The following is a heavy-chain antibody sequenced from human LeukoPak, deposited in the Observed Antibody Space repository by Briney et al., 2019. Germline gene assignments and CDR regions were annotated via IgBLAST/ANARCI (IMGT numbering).Heavy chain of an antibody. CDR3: ARTGGGDYFDY. J-gene: IGHJ4*02. D-gene: IGHD1-26*01. V-gene: IGHV1-18*04. CDR2: ISAYNGNT. CDR1: GYTFTGYY. Sequence: ASVKVSCEASGYTFTGYYMHWVRQAPGQGLEWMGWISAYNGNTNYAQKLQGRVTMTTDTSTSTAYMELRSLRSDDTAVYYCARTGGGDYFDYWGQGTLVTVSS.